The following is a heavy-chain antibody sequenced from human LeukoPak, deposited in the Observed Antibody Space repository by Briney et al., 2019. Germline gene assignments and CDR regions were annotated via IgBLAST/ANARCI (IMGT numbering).Heavy chain of an antibody. D-gene: IGHD3-9*01. Sequence: ASVKVSCKASGYTLTKYGISWVRQAPGQGPEWMGWISGYNGNTNYAQKFQGRVTMTTDTSTSTAYMELRSLRSDDTAVYYCARWRGANVLRYFDYEMEPAAPSGHFDYWGQGTLVTVSS. CDR3: ARWRGANVLRYFDYEMEPAAPSGHFDY. V-gene: IGHV1-18*04. CDR2: ISGYNGNT. J-gene: IGHJ4*02. CDR1: GYTLTKYG.